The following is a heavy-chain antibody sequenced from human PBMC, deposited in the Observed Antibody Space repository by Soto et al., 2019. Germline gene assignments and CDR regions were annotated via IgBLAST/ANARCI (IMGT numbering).Heavy chain of an antibody. CDR1: GGTVSSYA. CDR3: ARAGEYSSSSDYYYGMDV. V-gene: IGHV1-69*13. Sequence: SGKVSCKSSGGTVSSYAISWLRQAPGQGLEWMGGIIPIFGTANYARKFQGRVTIPADESTSTAYMELSRLRSEDTAVYYCARAGEYSSSSDYYYGMDVWGQGTTVTVSS. J-gene: IGHJ6*02. D-gene: IGHD6-6*01. CDR2: IIPIFGTA.